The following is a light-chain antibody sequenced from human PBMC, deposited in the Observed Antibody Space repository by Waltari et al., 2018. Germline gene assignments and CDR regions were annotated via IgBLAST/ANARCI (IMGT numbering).Light chain of an antibody. Sequence: DIVMTQSPDSLAVSLGERATINCKSSQSLLYSSNNKNYLAWYQQKQGQPPKLLVYWASTRESGVPDRFRGSGSGTDFTLTISSLQAEDVAVYYCQQYYTTLYTFGQGTKLEIK. CDR2: WAS. J-gene: IGKJ2*01. CDR3: QQYYTTLYT. CDR1: QSLLYSSNNKNY. V-gene: IGKV4-1*01.